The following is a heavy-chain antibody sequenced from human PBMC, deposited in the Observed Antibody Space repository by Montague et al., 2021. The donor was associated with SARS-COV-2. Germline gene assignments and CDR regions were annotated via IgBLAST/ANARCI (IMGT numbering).Heavy chain of an antibody. J-gene: IGHJ3*02. Sequence: QSGAEVKKPGESLKISCKTSGYTFSSHWIGWVRQLPGKGLEWMGIIYPGDSETKYSPSFQGRVTISADKSTSTAYLQWSSLKASDTAVFYCARHPRHCSGGICKSGEHDGFDIWGQGTAVTVSS. D-gene: IGHD2-15*01. CDR2: IYPGDSET. CDR3: ARHPRHCSGGICKSGEHDGFDI. V-gene: IGHV5-51*01. CDR1: GYTFSSHW.